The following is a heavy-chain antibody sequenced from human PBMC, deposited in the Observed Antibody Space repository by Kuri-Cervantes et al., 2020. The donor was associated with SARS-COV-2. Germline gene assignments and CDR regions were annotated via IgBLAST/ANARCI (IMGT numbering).Heavy chain of an antibody. Sequence: LALTCAASGFTFSDYYMSWIRQAPGKGLEWLSYISSSGSTIYYADSVKGRFTISRDNAKNSLYLQMNSLRAEDTAVYYCARDSATDIVVVPAAIGPWGQGTLVTVSS. CDR1: GFTFSDYY. J-gene: IGHJ5*02. CDR2: ISSSGSTI. CDR3: ARDSATDIVVVPAAIGP. D-gene: IGHD2-2*02. V-gene: IGHV3-11*01.